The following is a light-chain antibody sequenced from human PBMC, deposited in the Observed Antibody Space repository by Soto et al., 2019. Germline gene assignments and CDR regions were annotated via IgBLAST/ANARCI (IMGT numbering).Light chain of an antibody. Sequence: EIVLTQSPGTLSLSPGERATLSCRTSQSVSNNYLAWYQQKPGQAPRLLIYRASSRATGIPDRFSGSGSGTDFTLSISRLEPEDFAVYYCQQYSSLWTFGQGTKV. CDR3: QQYSSLWT. V-gene: IGKV3-20*01. J-gene: IGKJ1*01. CDR2: RAS. CDR1: QSVSNNY.